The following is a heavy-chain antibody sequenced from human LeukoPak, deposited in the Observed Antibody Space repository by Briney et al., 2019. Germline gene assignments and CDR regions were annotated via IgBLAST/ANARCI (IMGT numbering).Heavy chain of an antibody. CDR2: MNPNSGNT. V-gene: IGHV1-8*01. Sequence: ASVKVSCKASGYTFTSYDINWVRQATGQGLEWMGWMNPNSGNTGYAQKFQGRVTMTRNTSISTAYMELSSLRSEDTAVYYCARGQGVLNYYDSSGYYHWGQGTLVTVSS. CDR1: GYTFTSYD. D-gene: IGHD3-22*01. CDR3: ARGQGVLNYYDSSGYYH. J-gene: IGHJ5*02.